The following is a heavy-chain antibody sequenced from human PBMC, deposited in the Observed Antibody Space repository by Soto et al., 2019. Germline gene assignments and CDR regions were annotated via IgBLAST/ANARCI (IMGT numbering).Heavy chain of an antibody. CDR1: GYTFTGYY. V-gene: IGHV1-2*02. CDR2: IKPNSGGT. J-gene: IGHJ4*02. Sequence: GSVKVCSKASGYTFTGYYMHLVRQAPGQGLEWMGWIKPNSGGTSYAQKFQGRVTMTRYTSISTAYMELSRLRSDDTAVYYCARSDDTLPSPKAFWGQGTLFTVSS. D-gene: IGHD3-9*01. CDR3: ARSDDTLPSPKAF.